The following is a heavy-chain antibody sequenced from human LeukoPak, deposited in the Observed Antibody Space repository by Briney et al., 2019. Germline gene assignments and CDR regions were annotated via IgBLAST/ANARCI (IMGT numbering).Heavy chain of an antibody. CDR3: AKVSGDSAYYYYYMDV. Sequence: GGALRLSCVASGLTFSAYGMSWIRQSPDKGLEWVAAISGGGGSTYYADSAQGRFTISRDNSKNTLYLQMNSLRAEDTAVYYCAKVSGDSAYYYYYMDVWGKGPTVTVSS. D-gene: IGHD2-21*01. V-gene: IGHV3-23*01. CDR2: ISGGGGST. J-gene: IGHJ6*03. CDR1: GLTFSAYG.